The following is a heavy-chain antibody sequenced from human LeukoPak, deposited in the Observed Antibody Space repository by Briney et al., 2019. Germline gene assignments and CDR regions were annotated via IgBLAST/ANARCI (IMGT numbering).Heavy chain of an antibody. Sequence: ASVKVSCTASGYTFNGDYIHWVRQAPREGLEWMGWINPNSGGTNYAQKFQGRVTMTRDTSISTAYMELSRLRSDDTAVYYCASEKGGRVFDYWGQGTLVTVSS. CDR3: ASEKGGRVFDY. V-gene: IGHV1-2*02. CDR2: INPNSGGT. J-gene: IGHJ4*02. CDR1: GYTFNGDY. D-gene: IGHD1-26*01.